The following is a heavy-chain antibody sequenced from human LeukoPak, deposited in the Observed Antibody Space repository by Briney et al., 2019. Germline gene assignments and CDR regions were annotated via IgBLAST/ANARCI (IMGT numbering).Heavy chain of an antibody. J-gene: IGHJ4*02. D-gene: IGHD3-10*01. CDR1: GFTFDDYG. V-gene: IGHV3-74*01. Sequence: GSLRLSCAASGFTFDDYGMNWVRQAPGKGLVWVSHIKSDGSGINYADSVKGRFTISRDNAKNTLYLQMNSLRAEDTAVYYCTSGSYYNDYWGQGTLVTVSS. CDR2: IKSDGSGI. CDR3: TSGSYYNDY.